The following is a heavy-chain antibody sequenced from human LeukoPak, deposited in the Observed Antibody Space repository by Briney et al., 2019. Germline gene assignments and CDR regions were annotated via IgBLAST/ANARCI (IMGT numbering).Heavy chain of an antibody. J-gene: IGHJ5*02. CDR3: AREAVSYAGLWRYKWFEP. D-gene: IGHD3-16*01. CDR1: GGTFTSYA. V-gene: IGHV1-69*04. Sequence: SVKVSCKASGGTFTSYAISWVRQAPGQGLEWMGRIIPILGIANYAQKFQGRVTITADKSTSTAYMELSSLRSEDTAVYHCAREAVSYAGLWRYKWFEPWGQGKLVTVSS. CDR2: IIPILGIA.